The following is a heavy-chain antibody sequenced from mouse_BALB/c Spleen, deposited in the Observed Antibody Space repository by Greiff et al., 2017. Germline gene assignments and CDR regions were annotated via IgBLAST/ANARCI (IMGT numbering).Heavy chain of an antibody. Sequence: EGKLVESGPDLVKPSQSLSLTCTVTGYSITSGYSWPWIRQFPGNKLEWMGYIHYSGSTNYNPSLKSRISITRDTSKNQFFLQLNSVTTEDTATYYCARDDYDGRAWFAYWGQGTLVTV. CDR1: GYSITSGYS. V-gene: IGHV3-1*02. D-gene: IGHD2-4*01. J-gene: IGHJ3*01. CDR3: ARDDYDGRAWFAY. CDR2: IHYSGST.